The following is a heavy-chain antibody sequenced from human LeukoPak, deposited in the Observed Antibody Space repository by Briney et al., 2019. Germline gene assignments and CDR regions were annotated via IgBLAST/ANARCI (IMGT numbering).Heavy chain of an antibody. V-gene: IGHV3-11*04. CDR3: AKDRSWGMNSAEY. CDR1: GFTFSDYY. CDR2: ISSSGSTI. Sequence: GGSLRLSCAASGFTFSDYYMSWIRQAPGKGLEWVSYISSSGSTIYYADSVKGRFTISRDNAKNSLYLQMNSLRPEDTAVYFCAKDRSWGMNSAEYWGQGTLVTVSS. D-gene: IGHD7-27*01. J-gene: IGHJ4*02.